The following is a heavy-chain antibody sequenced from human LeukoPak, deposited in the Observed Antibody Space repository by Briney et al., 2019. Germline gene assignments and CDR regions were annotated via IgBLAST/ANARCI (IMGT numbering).Heavy chain of an antibody. CDR2: THHTGST. Sequence: SETLSLTCAVYGGSFSGFYWTWIRQPPGKGLEWIGETHHTGSTNYNPSLKTRVTISVDTSKNQFSLNLKSVTAADTAVYYCARGSRPLLPYSFWGQGTLVTVSS. CDR1: GGSFSGFY. J-gene: IGHJ1*01. D-gene: IGHD3-22*01. V-gene: IGHV4-34*01. CDR3: ARGSRPLLPYSF.